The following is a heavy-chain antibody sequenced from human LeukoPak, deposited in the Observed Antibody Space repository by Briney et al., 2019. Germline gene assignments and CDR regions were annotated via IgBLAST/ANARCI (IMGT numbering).Heavy chain of an antibody. CDR3: IVFGDSNH. CDR2: IHTSGDT. V-gene: IGHV3-53*01. CDR1: GLTGSHSY. D-gene: IGHD4-17*01. Sequence: GGSLRLSCAASGLTGSHSYVSWVRQAPGKGLEWVSAIHTSGDTCYADSVKGRFTISRDTSMNTLYPQINSLRVEDTAVYYCIVFGDSNHWGQGTLVTVSS. J-gene: IGHJ5*02.